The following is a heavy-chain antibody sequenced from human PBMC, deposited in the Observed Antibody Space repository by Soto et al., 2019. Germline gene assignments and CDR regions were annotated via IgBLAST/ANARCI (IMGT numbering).Heavy chain of an antibody. V-gene: IGHV3-48*01. J-gene: IGHJ4*02. CDR2: INDNSRTI. D-gene: IGHD3-10*01. CDR1: GFTFSDYN. CDR3: ARGGYGSGSYFNVYFY. Sequence: EVHLVESGGGLVQPGGSLRLSCVASGFTFSDYNMNWVRQAPGKGLEWVANINDNSRTIYYADSVKGRFTISRDNAKNSLFLQMYSLSAEDTAVYYCARGGYGSGSYFNVYFYWGQGTVVTVSS.